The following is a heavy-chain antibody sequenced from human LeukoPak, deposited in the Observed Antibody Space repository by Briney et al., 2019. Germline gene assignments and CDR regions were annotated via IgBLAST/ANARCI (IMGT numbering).Heavy chain of an antibody. CDR2: INHSGST. V-gene: IGHV4-34*01. J-gene: IGHJ4*02. CDR1: GGSFSGYY. Sequence: SETLSLTCAVYGGSFSGYYWSWVRQPPGKGLEWVGEINHSGSTNYNPSLKSRVTISVDTSKNQFSLKLSSVTAADTAVYYCARGGYYYDSSRYPHYWGQGTLVTVSA. D-gene: IGHD3-22*01. CDR3: ARGGYYYDSSRYPHY.